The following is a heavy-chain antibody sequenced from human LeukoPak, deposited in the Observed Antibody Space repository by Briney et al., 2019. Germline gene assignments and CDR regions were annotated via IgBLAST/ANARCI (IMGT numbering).Heavy chain of an antibody. CDR1: GFTFSSYA. Sequence: GGSLRLSCAASGFTFSSYAMSWVRQAPGKGLEWVSAISGSGGSTYYADSVKGRFTISRDNSKNSLYLQMNSLRAEDTAVYYCARDRYDYVWGSYRDYWGQGTLVTVSS. V-gene: IGHV3-23*01. CDR2: ISGSGGST. J-gene: IGHJ4*02. D-gene: IGHD3-16*02. CDR3: ARDRYDYVWGSYRDY.